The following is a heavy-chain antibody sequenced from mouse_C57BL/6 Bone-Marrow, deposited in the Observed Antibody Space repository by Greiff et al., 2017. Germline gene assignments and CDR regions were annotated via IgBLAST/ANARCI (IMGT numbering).Heavy chain of an antibody. D-gene: IGHD1-1*01. CDR3: ARDGTILRRRGKLMDY. J-gene: IGHJ4*01. V-gene: IGHV1-66*01. CDR2: IYPGSGNT. CDR1: GYSFTSYY. Sequence: QVQLQQSGPELVKPGASVKISCKASGYSFTSYYIHWVKQRPGQGLEWIGWIYPGSGNTKYNEKFKGKATLTADTSSSTAYMQLSSLTSEDSAVYYCARDGTILRRRGKLMDYWGQGTSVTVSA.